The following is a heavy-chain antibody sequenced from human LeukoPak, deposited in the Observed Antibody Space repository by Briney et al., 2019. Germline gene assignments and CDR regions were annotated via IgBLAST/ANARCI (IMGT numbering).Heavy chain of an antibody. J-gene: IGHJ2*01. CDR2: IYYSGST. CDR3: AREGCSTTSCYGYFDL. D-gene: IGHD2-2*01. Sequence: SETLSLTCTVSGGSISRGDYYWSWIRQPPRKGLEWIGYIYYSGSTYYNPSLKSRVIISVDTSKNQFSLKLSSVTAADTAVYYFAREGCSTTSCYGYFDLWGRGTLVTVSS. CDR1: GGSISRGDYY. V-gene: IGHV4-30-4*01.